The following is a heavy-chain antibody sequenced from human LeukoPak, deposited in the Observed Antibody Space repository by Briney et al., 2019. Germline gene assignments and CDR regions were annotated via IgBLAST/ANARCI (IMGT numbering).Heavy chain of an antibody. CDR1: GFTFDDYA. Sequence: GGSLRLSCAASGFTFDDYAMHWVRQAPGKGLEWVSGISWNSGSKGYADSVKGRFTISRDNAKNSLYLQMNSLRAEDTALYYCAKDIVATIKGGDFDYWGQGTLVTVSS. CDR2: ISWNSGSK. D-gene: IGHD5-12*01. CDR3: AKDIVATIKGGDFDY. V-gene: IGHV3-9*01. J-gene: IGHJ4*02.